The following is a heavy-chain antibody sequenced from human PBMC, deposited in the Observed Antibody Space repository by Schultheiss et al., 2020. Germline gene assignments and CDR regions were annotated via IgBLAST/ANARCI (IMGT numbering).Heavy chain of an antibody. D-gene: IGHD5-18*01. CDR3: AREIQLSGGDWFDP. J-gene: IGHJ5*02. CDR2: IYYSGST. V-gene: IGHV4-39*07. CDR1: GGSISSYY. Sequence: SETLSLTCTVSGGSISSYYWSWIRQPPGKGLEWIGSIYYSGSTYYNPSLKSRVTISVDTSKNQFSLKLSSVTAADTAVYYCAREIQLSGGDWFDPWGQGTLVTVSS.